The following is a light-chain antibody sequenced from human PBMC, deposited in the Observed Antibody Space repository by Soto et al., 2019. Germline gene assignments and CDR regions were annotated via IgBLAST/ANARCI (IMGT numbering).Light chain of an antibody. J-gene: IGLJ2*01. CDR3: CSYAGSSTWGV. V-gene: IGLV2-23*01. CDR1: SSDAGSYNL. Sequence: QSALTQPASVSGSPGQSITISCTGTSSDAGSYNLVSWYQQHPGKAPKLMIYEGSKRPSGVSKRFSGSKSGNTASLTISGLQAEDEVDYYCCSYAGSSTWGVFGGGTKLTVL. CDR2: EGS.